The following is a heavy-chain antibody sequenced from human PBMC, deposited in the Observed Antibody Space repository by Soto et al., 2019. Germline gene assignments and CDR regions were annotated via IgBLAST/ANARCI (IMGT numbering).Heavy chain of an antibody. CDR2: IYYSGST. J-gene: IGHJ4*02. V-gene: IGHV4-59*01. D-gene: IGHD2-21*01. CDR1: GGSISSYY. Sequence: QVQLQESGPGLVKPSETLSLTCTVSGGSISSYYWSWIRQPPGKGLEWIGYIYYSGSTNYNPSLKSRVSISVATSKNQFSLKLSSVAAADTAVYYCARSAPEIATTKNFDDWGQGTLVTVSS. CDR3: ARSAPEIATTKNFDD.